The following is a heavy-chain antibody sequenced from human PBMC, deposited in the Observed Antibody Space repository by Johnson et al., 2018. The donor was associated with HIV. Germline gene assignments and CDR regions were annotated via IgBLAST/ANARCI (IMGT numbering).Heavy chain of an antibody. Sequence: QVQVVESGGGVVQPGRSLRLSCAASGFTFSSYAMHWVRQAPGKGLEWVAVIYSGGSTYYADSVKGRFTISRDNSKNTLYLQMNSLRAEDTALYYCAKDGLGFGDELGAFDIWGQGTMVTVSS. J-gene: IGHJ3*02. CDR2: IYSGGST. CDR3: AKDGLGFGDELGAFDI. CDR1: GFTFSSYA. D-gene: IGHD3-10*01. V-gene: IGHV3-30*14.